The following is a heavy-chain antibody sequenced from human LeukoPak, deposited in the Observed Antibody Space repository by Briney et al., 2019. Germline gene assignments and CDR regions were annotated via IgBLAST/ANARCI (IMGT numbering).Heavy chain of an antibody. J-gene: IGHJ4*02. CDR3: ARVCSGGSCYPGGFDY. D-gene: IGHD2-15*01. Sequence: ASVKVSCKASGYTFTSYGISWVRQAPGQGIEWMGWISAYNGNTNYAQKLQGRVTMTTDTSTSTAYMELRSLRSDDTAVYYCARVCSGGSCYPGGFDYWGQGTLVTVSS. CDR2: ISAYNGNT. V-gene: IGHV1-18*01. CDR1: GYTFTSYG.